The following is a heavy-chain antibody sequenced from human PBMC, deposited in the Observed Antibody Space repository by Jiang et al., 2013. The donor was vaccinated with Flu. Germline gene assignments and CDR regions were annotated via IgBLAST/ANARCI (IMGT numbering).Heavy chain of an antibody. V-gene: IGHV3-23*01. Sequence: TFSSYAMSWVRQAPGKGLEWVSAISGSGGSTYYADSVKGRFTISRDNSKNTLYLQMNSLRAEDTAVYYCAKVPYDSSGYYYSPPYYFDYWGQGTLVTVSS. D-gene: IGHD3-22*01. J-gene: IGHJ4*02. CDR1: TFSSYA. CDR2: ISGSGGST. CDR3: AKVPYDSSGYYYSPPYYFDY.